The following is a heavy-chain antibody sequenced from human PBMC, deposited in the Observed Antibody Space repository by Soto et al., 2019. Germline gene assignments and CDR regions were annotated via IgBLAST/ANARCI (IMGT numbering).Heavy chain of an antibody. J-gene: IGHJ3*02. CDR2: INSGGSST. Sequence: GGSLRLSCAASGFTFSSYWMHWVRQAPGKGLVWVSRINSGGSSTSYADSVKGRFTISRDNAKNTLYLQMNSLRAEDTAVYYCAKDVGYYDSSGYYQGPDAFDIWGQGTMVTVSS. CDR1: GFTFSSYW. V-gene: IGHV3-74*01. CDR3: AKDVGYYDSSGYYQGPDAFDI. D-gene: IGHD3-22*01.